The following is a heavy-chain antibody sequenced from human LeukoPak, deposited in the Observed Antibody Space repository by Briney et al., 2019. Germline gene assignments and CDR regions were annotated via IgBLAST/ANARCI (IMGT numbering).Heavy chain of an antibody. V-gene: IGHV3-33*01. CDR1: GFTFSSYG. Sequence: GGSLRLSCAASGFTFSSYGMHWVRQAPGKGLEWVAVIWYDGSNKYYADSVKGRFTISRDNSKTTLYLQMNSLRAEDTAVYYCARAGVLLWFGSPAGFDPWGQGTLVTVSS. CDR2: IWYDGSNK. CDR3: ARAGVLLWFGSPAGFDP. D-gene: IGHD3-10*01. J-gene: IGHJ5*02.